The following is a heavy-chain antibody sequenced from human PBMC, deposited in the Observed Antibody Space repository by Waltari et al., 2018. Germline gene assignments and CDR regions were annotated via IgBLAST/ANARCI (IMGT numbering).Heavy chain of an antibody. V-gene: IGHV4-59*01. CDR1: GGSISSYY. D-gene: IGHD2-2*01. J-gene: IGHJ3*02. Sequence: QVQLQESGPGLVKPSETLSLPCTVSGGSISSYYWSWIRQPTGKGLGWIVYIYYSGSINYNPSLKSRVTISVDTSKNQFSLKLSSVTAADTAVYYCARGKAAMALGAFDIWGQGTMVTVSS. CDR3: ARGKAAMALGAFDI. CDR2: IYYSGSI.